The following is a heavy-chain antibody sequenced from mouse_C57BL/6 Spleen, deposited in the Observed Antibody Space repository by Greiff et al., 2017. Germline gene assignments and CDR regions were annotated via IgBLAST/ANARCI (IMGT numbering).Heavy chain of an antibody. CDR3: ARSYDGYYYAMDY. CDR1: GYTFTSYW. Sequence: VKLMESGAELAKPGASVKLSCKASGYTFTSYWMHWVKQRPGQGLEWIGYINPSSGYTKYNQKFKDKATLTADKSSSTAYMQLSSLTYEDSAVYYCARSYDGYYYAMDYWGQGTSVTVSS. V-gene: IGHV1-7*01. CDR2: INPSSGYT. D-gene: IGHD2-3*01. J-gene: IGHJ4*01.